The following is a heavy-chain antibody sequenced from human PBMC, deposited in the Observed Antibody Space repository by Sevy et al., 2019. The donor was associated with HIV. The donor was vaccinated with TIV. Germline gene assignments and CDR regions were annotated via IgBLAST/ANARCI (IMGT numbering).Heavy chain of an antibody. J-gene: IGHJ4*01. CDR3: AKLHSRMIPGNGALDY. CDR1: GFSFSNYV. D-gene: IGHD3-16*01. Sequence: GGSLRLSCTASGFSFSNYVMAWVRQAPGKGLEWVSSVSPTSLSKYYADSVKGRFTISRDNSKNTLYLQMNSLRAEDTAMYYCAKLHSRMIPGNGALDYWGRGTLVTVSS. CDR2: VSPTSLSK. V-gene: IGHV3-23*01.